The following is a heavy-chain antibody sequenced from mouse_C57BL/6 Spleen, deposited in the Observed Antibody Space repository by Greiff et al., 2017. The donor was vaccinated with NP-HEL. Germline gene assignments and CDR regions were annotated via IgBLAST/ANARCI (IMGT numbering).Heavy chain of an antibody. Sequence: EVQLQQSGPELVKPGASVKISCKASGYTFTDYYMNWVKQSHGKSLEWIGDINPNNGGTSYNQKFKGKATLTVDKSSSTAYMELRSLTSEDSAVYYCSRWLEDAMDYWGQGTSVTVSS. D-gene: IGHD2-2*01. CDR3: SRWLEDAMDY. CDR2: INPNNGGT. V-gene: IGHV1-26*01. J-gene: IGHJ4*01. CDR1: GYTFTDYY.